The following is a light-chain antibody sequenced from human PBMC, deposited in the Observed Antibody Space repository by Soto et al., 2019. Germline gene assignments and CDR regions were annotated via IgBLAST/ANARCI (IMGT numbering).Light chain of an antibody. V-gene: IGLV2-14*01. Sequence: QSALTQPASVSGSPGQSITISCTGTSNDIGGYNFVSWYQHHPDKDPKLVIYEVNNRPSGVSSRFSGSKSGNTASLTISGLQADDEADYYCCSYGSDTTPMLFGGGTKVTVL. CDR3: CSYGSDTTPML. J-gene: IGLJ2*01. CDR2: EVN. CDR1: SNDIGGYNF.